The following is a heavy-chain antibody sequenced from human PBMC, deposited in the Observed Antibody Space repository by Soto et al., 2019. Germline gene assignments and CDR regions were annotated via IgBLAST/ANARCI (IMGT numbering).Heavy chain of an antibody. CDR1: GYTFTSYD. CDR3: AREVDMVANDAFDI. CDR2: MNPNSGNT. D-gene: IGHD5-12*01. J-gene: IGHJ3*02. Sequence: ASVKVSCKASGYTFTSYDINWVRQATGQGLEWMGWMNPNSGNTGYAQKFQGRVTMTRNTSISTAYMELSSLRSEDTAVYYCAREVDMVANDAFDIWGQGTMVTVSS. V-gene: IGHV1-8*01.